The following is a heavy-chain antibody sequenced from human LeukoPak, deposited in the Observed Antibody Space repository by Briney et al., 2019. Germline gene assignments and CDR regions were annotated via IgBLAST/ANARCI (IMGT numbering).Heavy chain of an antibody. J-gene: IGHJ6*02. CDR1: GFTVSSNY. CDR2: IYSGGNT. V-gene: IGHV3-66*01. CDR3: AREGEAWYYYYGMDV. Sequence: GGSLRLSCAASGFTVSSNYMSWVRQAPGKGLEWVSVIYSGGNTYYADSVKGRFTISRDNSKNTLYLQMNSLRAEDTAVYYCAREGEAWYYYYGMDVWGQGTTVTVSS.